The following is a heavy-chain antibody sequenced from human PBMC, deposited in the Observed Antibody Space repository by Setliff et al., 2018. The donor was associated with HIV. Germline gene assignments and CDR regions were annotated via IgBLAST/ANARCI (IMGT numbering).Heavy chain of an antibody. V-gene: IGHV5-51*01. CDR1: GYNFATYY. Sequence: PGESLKISCRTSGYNFATYYIAWVRQMPGEGPEWVGSVNPGDSSTKYNPSLQGQVTMSADKLINTAYLQWSSLKASDTAMYYCATRLLGYSGYGYWGQGTRVTVS. CDR3: ATRLLGYSGYGY. J-gene: IGHJ4*02. D-gene: IGHD5-12*01. CDR2: VNPGDSST.